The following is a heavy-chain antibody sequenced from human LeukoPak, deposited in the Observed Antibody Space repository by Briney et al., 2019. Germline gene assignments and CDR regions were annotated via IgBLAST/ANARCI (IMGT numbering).Heavy chain of an antibody. CDR1: GDSVSSNSAA. V-gene: IGHV6-1*01. Sequence: SQTLSLTCAISGDSVSSNSAAWNWIRQSPSRGLEWLGRTYYRSKWYNDYVVSVKSRITINSDTSKNQFSLKLRSVTAADTAVYYCARFGSDSYGYKYYFDYWGQGARVTVSS. J-gene: IGHJ4*02. CDR2: TYYRSKWYN. D-gene: IGHD3-16*01. CDR3: ARFGSDSYGYKYYFDY.